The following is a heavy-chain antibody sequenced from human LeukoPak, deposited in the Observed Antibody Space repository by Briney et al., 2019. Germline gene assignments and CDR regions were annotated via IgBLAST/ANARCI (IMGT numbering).Heavy chain of an antibody. CDR1: GFTFSSYA. CDR3: ASLHPILAAAGTSVDY. Sequence: GGSLRLSCAASGFTFSSYAMHWVRQAPGKGLEWVAVISYDGSNKYYADSVKGRFTISRDNSKNTLYLQMNSLRAEDTAVYYCASLHPILAAAGTSVDYWGQGTLVTVSS. CDR2: ISYDGSNK. V-gene: IGHV3-30-3*01. D-gene: IGHD6-13*01. J-gene: IGHJ4*02.